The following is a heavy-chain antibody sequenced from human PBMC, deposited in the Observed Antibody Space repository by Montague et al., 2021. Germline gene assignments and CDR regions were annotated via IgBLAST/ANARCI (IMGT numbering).Heavy chain of an antibody. J-gene: IGHJ4*02. Sequence: QSGAEVKKPGESLRISCKASGYSFAPYWIGWVRQMPGKGLEWMGIIFPDDSDTKHSPSFQGQVNISADKSISTAYLQWTSLKASDSAMYYCARRSSTWPLYYFDYWGQGTLVIVSS. CDR1: GYSFAPYW. V-gene: IGHV5-51*01. CDR3: ARRSSTWPLYYFDY. D-gene: IGHD6-13*01. CDR2: IFPDDSDT.